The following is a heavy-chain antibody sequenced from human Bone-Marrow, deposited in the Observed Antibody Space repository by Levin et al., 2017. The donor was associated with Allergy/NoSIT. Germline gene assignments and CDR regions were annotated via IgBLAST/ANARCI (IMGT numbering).Heavy chain of an antibody. D-gene: IGHD3-10*01. V-gene: IGHV3-9*01. Sequence: PGGSLRLSCVASGFTFDDYAMHWVRQAPGKGLEWVSGISWDSYNTGYAASVRGRFTISRDNANNSLYLQMNSLRAEDTALYFCAKDKFGSGLNPYYGMDVWGQGTTVIVSS. J-gene: IGHJ6*02. CDR2: ISWDSYNT. CDR1: GFTFDDYA. CDR3: AKDKFGSGLNPYYGMDV.